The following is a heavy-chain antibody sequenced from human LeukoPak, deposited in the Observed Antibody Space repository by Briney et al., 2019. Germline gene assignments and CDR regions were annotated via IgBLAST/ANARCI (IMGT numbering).Heavy chain of an antibody. J-gene: IGHJ3*02. CDR3: AKEYYDFWSGSGAFDI. Sequence: GGSLRLSCAASGFTFSSYAMSWVRQAPGKGLEWVSAISGSGGSTYYADSVKGRFTISRDNSKNTLYLQMNSLRAEDTAVYYCAKEYYDFWSGSGAFDIWGQGTMVTVSS. CDR2: ISGSGGST. CDR1: GFTFSSYA. V-gene: IGHV3-23*01. D-gene: IGHD3-3*01.